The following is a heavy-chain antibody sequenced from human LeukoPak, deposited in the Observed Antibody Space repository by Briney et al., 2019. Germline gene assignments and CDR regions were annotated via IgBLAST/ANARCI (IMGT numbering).Heavy chain of an antibody. J-gene: IGHJ3*02. D-gene: IGHD2-21*02. Sequence: GGSLRLSCAASGFTFSDYYMSWIRQAPGKGLEWVSYISSSGSTIYYADSVKGRFTISRDNAKNSLYLQMNSLRAEDTAVYYCARAFCGGDCYSPDAFDIWGQGTMVTASS. CDR2: ISSSGSTI. V-gene: IGHV3-11*01. CDR3: ARAFCGGDCYSPDAFDI. CDR1: GFTFSDYY.